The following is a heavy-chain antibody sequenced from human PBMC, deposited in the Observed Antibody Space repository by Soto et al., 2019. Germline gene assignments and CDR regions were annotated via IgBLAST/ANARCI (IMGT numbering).Heavy chain of an antibody. D-gene: IGHD3-3*01. J-gene: IGHJ4*02. CDR1: GFSFGSYA. CDR3: ARWSYLDY. CDR2: ISGSDGKT. V-gene: IGHV3-23*01. Sequence: GGSLRLSCAASGFSFGSYALSWVRQAPGKGLEWVSTISGSDGKTLYADSVKGRFSISRDTSQSTLYLQMNSLRADDTAMYYCARWSYLDYWGQGTRVTVSS.